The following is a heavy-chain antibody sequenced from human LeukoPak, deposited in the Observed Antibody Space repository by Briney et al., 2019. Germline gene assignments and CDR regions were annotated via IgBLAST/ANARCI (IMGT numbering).Heavy chain of an antibody. Sequence: PSETLSLTCTVSGGSISSYYWSWIRQPAGKGLEWIGRIYTSGSTNYNPSLKSRVTMSVDTSKNQFSLKLSSVTAADTAVYYCARDSGGYCSSTSCYSSYYYGMDVWGQGTTVTVSS. CDR2: IYTSGST. D-gene: IGHD2-2*02. CDR1: GGSISSYY. V-gene: IGHV4-4*07. J-gene: IGHJ6*02. CDR3: ARDSGGYCSSTSCYSSYYYGMDV.